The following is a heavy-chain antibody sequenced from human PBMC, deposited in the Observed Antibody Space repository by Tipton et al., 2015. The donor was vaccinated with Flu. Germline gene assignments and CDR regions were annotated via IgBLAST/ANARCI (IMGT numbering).Heavy chain of an antibody. D-gene: IGHD2/OR15-2a*01. Sequence: GLVKPSETLSLTCAVSGYSISRGYYWGWFRQPPGKGLEWIGSIYHNGDIHFNPSLKSRVSITVDTSNNRFSLNLTSVTAADTAVYYCARAEIGDFDYWGQGTLVTVSS. CDR1: GYSISRGYY. CDR3: ARAEIGDFDY. CDR2: IYHNGDI. J-gene: IGHJ4*02. V-gene: IGHV4-38-2*01.